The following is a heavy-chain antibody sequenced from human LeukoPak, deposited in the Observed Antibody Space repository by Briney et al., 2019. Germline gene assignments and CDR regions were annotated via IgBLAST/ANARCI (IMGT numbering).Heavy chain of an antibody. CDR1: GGSISSSSYY. CDR2: IYYSGST. D-gene: IGHD1-20*01. V-gene: IGHV4-39*07. Sequence: SETLSLTCTVSGGSISSSSYYWGWIRQPPGKGLEWIGSIYYSGSTYYNPSLKSRVTISVDTSKNQFSLKLSSVTAADTAVYYCARGGMTNYFDYWGQGALVTVSS. CDR3: ARGGMTNYFDY. J-gene: IGHJ4*02.